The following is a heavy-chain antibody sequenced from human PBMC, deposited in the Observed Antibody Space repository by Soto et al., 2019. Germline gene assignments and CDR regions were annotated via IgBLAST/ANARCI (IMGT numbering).Heavy chain of an antibody. CDR3: ARHGGSGSYFPLDY. D-gene: IGHD6-19*01. V-gene: IGHV4-39*01. Sequence: SETLSLTCSVSGGSFSNSDFYWGWIRQPPGKGLEWIGNIYYSGRTYYTPSLKSRVTISVDTSKNQFSLRLSSVTAADTAVYYCARHGGSGSYFPLDYWGRGTLVTVSS. J-gene: IGHJ4*02. CDR2: IYYSGRT. CDR1: GGSFSNSDFY.